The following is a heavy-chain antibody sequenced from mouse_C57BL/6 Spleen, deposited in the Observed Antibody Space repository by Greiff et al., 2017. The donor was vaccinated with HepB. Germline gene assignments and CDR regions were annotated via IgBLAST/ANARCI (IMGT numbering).Heavy chain of an antibody. Sequence: LVESGAELVRPGASVTLSCKASGYTFTDYEMHWVKQTPVHGLEWIGAIDPETGGTAYNQKFKGKAILTADKSSSTAYMELRSLTSEDSAVYYCTRSRTTAPRDLDYWGQGTTLTVSS. D-gene: IGHD1-2*01. CDR2: IDPETGGT. CDR3: TRSRTTAPRDLDY. V-gene: IGHV1-15*01. CDR1: GYTFTDYE. J-gene: IGHJ2*01.